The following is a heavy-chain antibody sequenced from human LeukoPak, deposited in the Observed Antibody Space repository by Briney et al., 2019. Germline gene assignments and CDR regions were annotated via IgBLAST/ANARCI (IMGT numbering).Heavy chain of an antibody. CDR1: GGSISSSSYY. V-gene: IGHV4-39*02. CDR3: AREGGDSSGYPDY. D-gene: IGHD3-22*01. Sequence: PSETLSLTCTVSGGSISSSSYYWGWIRQPPGKGLEWIGNIYYSGSTYYNPSLKSRVTISVDTSKNQFSLRLSSVTAADTAVYYCAREGGDSSGYPDYWGQGTLVTVSS. CDR2: IYYSGST. J-gene: IGHJ4*02.